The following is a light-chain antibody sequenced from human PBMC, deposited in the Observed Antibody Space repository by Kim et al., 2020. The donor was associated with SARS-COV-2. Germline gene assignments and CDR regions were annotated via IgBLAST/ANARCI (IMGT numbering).Light chain of an antibody. CDR2: GAS. CDR3: QQYGSTSEYT. Sequence: EIVLTQSPGTLSLSPGERATLSCRASQSVSSSYLAWYQQKPYQAPRLLIYGASSRSTGIPDRCSGSGSGTDFTLTISRLEPEDFAVYYCQQYGSTSEYTFGQGTKLEI. V-gene: IGKV3-20*01. CDR1: QSVSSSY. J-gene: IGKJ2*01.